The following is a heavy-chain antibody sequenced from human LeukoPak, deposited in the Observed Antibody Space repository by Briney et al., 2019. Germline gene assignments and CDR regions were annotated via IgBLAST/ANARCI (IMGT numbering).Heavy chain of an antibody. Sequence: PSETLSLTCTVSGESISGFYWNWIRQPPGKGLEWIGYIYYSGSSNYNPSLKSRVTISVDTSKNQFSLKLSSVTAADTAVYYCARDVGLSVVPAAEVDPWGQGTLVTVSS. CDR2: IYYSGSS. J-gene: IGHJ5*02. V-gene: IGHV4-59*12. CDR1: GESISGFY. CDR3: ARDVGLSVVPAAEVDP. D-gene: IGHD2-2*01.